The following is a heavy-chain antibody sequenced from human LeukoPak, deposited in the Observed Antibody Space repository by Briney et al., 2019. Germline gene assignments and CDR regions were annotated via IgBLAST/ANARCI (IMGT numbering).Heavy chain of an antibody. Sequence: HGESLKISCKGSGYSFISYWIGWVRQMPGKGLEWMGIIYPGDSDTTYSPSFQGQVTISADKSNNTAYLQWSSLKASDTAMYHCARTLDRNSFDYWGQGTLVTVSS. D-gene: IGHD3-9*01. J-gene: IGHJ4*02. CDR2: IYPGDSDT. V-gene: IGHV5-51*01. CDR1: GYSFISYW. CDR3: ARTLDRNSFDY.